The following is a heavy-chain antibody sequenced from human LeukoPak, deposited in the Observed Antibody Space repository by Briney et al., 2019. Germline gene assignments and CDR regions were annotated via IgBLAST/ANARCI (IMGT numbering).Heavy chain of an antibody. Sequence: SETLSLTCTVSGGSISSTSYYWGWIRQPPGKGLEWIGTINYGGNTYYNLSLKSRVIIFLDTSKNQFSLKLSSVTAADTAVYYCARLWSTSCKGGSCPHQPNYWGQGTRVTVPS. V-gene: IGHV4-39*01. J-gene: IGHJ4*02. CDR3: ARLWSTSCKGGSCPHQPNY. CDR1: GGSISSTSYY. CDR2: INYGGNT. D-gene: IGHD2-15*01.